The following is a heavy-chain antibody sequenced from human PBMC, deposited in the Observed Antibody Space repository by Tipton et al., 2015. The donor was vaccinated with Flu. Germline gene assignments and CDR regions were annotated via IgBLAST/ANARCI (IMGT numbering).Heavy chain of an antibody. CDR1: GFTFSSHW. Sequence: SLRLPCAASGFTFSSHWMHWVRQGPGKGLVWVSHVNSDGSSTNYADSVKGRFTISRDNAKNTLYLQMNSLRAEDTAVYYCARGCIVGPTCTSLQNWGQGTLVTVSS. CDR2: VNSDGSST. J-gene: IGHJ1*01. CDR3: ARGCIVGPTCTSLQN. V-gene: IGHV3-74*01. D-gene: IGHD1-26*01.